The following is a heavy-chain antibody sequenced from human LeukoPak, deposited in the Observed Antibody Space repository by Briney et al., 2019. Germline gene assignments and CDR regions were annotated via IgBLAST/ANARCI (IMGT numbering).Heavy chain of an antibody. CDR3: ARGRGSSWYFDY. CDR2: ISTSSSTI. Sequence: GGSLRLSCAVSGFIFSTYSMNWVRQAPGKGLEWVAYISTSSSTIYYADSVKGRFTISRDNSKNTLYLQMNSLRAEDTAVYYCARGRGSSWYFDYWGQGTLVTVSS. D-gene: IGHD6-13*01. CDR1: GFIFSTYS. J-gene: IGHJ4*02. V-gene: IGHV3-48*01.